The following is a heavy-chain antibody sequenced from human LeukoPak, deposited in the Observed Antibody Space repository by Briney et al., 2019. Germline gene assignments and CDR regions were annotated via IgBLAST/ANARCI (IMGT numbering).Heavy chain of an antibody. CDR1: GFTFSSYG. CDR2: RWYDGSNK. CDR3: ARDPGDYVGNDAFDI. D-gene: IGHD4-17*01. V-gene: IGHV3-33*01. Sequence: GRSLRLSCAASGFTFSSYGMHWVRQAPGKGLEWVAVRWYDGSNKYYADSVKARFTVSRDNSKTTVYLQMNSLRAEDTAVYYCARDPGDYVGNDAFDIWGQGTMVTVSS. J-gene: IGHJ3*02.